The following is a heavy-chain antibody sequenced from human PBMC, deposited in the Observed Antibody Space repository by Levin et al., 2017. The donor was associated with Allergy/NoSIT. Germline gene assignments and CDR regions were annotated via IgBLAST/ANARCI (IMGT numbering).Heavy chain of an antibody. J-gene: IGHJ2*01. V-gene: IGHV4-61*01. CDR1: GGSVSSGSYY. D-gene: IGHD6-6*01. CDR2: IYYSGST. Sequence: PSETLSLTCTVSGGSVSSGSYYWSWIRQPPGKGLEWIGYIYYSGSTNYNPSLKSRVTISVDTSKNQFSLKLSSVTAADTAVYYCARDDAGIAARGIRYWYFDLWGRGTLVTVSS. CDR3: ARDDAGIAARGIRYWYFDL.